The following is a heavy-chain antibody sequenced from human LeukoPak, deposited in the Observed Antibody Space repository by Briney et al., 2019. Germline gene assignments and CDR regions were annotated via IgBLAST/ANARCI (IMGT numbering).Heavy chain of an antibody. CDR2: INYSAST. D-gene: IGHD3-10*01. Sequence: SETLSLTCTVSGGSISSSSYYWAWIRQPPGKGLEWIGSINYSASTYYNQSLKSRVTTSVDTSKNQFSRKLSSVTAADTAVYYCARLVRGDAFDIWGQGTMVSVSS. V-gene: IGHV4-39*01. CDR3: ARLVRGDAFDI. CDR1: GGSISSSSYY. J-gene: IGHJ3*02.